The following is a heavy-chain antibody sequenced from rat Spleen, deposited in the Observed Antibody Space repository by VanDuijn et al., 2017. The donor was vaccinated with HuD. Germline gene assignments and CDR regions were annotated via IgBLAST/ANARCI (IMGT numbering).Heavy chain of an antibody. Sequence: EVQLVESGGGLVLPGRSTKLSCVASGFTFSNYYMAWVRQAPTKGLEWVASITTGGDNTYYRDSVKGRFTISRNNAKSTLYLQMDSLRSEDTATYYCARHSSYIYDYWYFDFWGPGTMVTVSS. CDR1: GFTFSNYY. J-gene: IGHJ1*01. V-gene: IGHV5-25*01. D-gene: IGHD1-2*01. CDR2: ITTGGDNT. CDR3: ARHSSYIYDYWYFDF.